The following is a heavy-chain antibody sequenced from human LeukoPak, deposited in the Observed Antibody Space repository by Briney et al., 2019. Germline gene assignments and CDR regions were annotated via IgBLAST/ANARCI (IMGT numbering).Heavy chain of an antibody. CDR2: ISGSGGST. CDR1: GFTFSSYA. V-gene: IGHV3-23*01. Sequence: QPGGSLRLSCAASGFTFSSYAMSWVRQAPGKGLEWVSAISGSGGSTYYADSVKGRFTISRDNSKNTLYLQMNSLRAEDTAVYYCAGWAGVYPYYDSSGIDLGWSVRAFDIWGQGTMVTVSS. CDR3: AGWAGVYPYYDSSGIDLGWSVRAFDI. D-gene: IGHD3-22*01. J-gene: IGHJ3*02.